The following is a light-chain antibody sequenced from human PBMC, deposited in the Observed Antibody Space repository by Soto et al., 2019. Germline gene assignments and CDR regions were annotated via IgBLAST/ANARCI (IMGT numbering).Light chain of an antibody. CDR3: QQYRSSPWA. J-gene: IGKJ1*01. CDR2: GAS. CDR1: QSVSSSS. V-gene: IGKV3-20*01. Sequence: EIVLTQSPGTLSLSSGERATLSCRASQSVSSSSLAWYQQKPGQAPRLLIYGASSRATGIPDRFSGSGSGTDFTLTISRLEPEDFAVHYCQQYRSSPWAFGQGTKVEIK.